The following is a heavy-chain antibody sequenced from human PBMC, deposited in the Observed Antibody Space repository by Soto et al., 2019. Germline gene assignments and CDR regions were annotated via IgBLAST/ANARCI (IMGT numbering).Heavy chain of an antibody. V-gene: IGHV5-51*01. CDR2: IYPGDSDT. J-gene: IGHJ6*02. CDR3: AASIFYYGMDV. Sequence: GESLKISCKGSGYTFTNYWIGWVRQMPGKGLEWMGIIYPGDSDTKYNPSFQGQVTISADKSITTTYLRWASLKASDTAIYYCAASIFYYGMDVWGQGTTVTVSS. CDR1: GYTFTNYW.